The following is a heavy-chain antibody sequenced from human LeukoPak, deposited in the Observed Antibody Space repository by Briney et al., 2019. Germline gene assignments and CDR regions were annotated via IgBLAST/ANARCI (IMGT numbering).Heavy chain of an antibody. D-gene: IGHD2-15*01. J-gene: IGHJ3*02. V-gene: IGHV4-30-2*01. CDR2: IYHSGST. CDR3: ARGYCSGGSCRGGAFDI. CDR1: GGSISSGGYS. Sequence: PSQTLSLTCAVPGGSISSGGYSWSWIRQPPGKGLEWIGYIYHSGSTYYNPSLKSRVTISVDRSKNQFSLKLSSVTAADTAVYYCARGYCSGGSCRGGAFDIWGQGTMVTVSS.